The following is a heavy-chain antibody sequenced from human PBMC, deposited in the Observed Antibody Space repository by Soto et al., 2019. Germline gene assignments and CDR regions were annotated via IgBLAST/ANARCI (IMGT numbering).Heavy chain of an antibody. Sequence: EVQLVESGRGLVQPGGSLRLSCAASGFTFSSYSMSWVRQAPGKGLEWVSYISSTSNTIYYADSVKGRFTISRDNAKNSLYLHMNSLSAEDTAVYYCARDRGFSGRICYRDLGYWGQATLATVSS. V-gene: IGHV3-48*01. J-gene: IGHJ4*02. CDR3: ARDRGFSGRICYRDLGY. CDR2: ISSTSNTI. CDR1: GFTFSSYS. D-gene: IGHD2-15*01.